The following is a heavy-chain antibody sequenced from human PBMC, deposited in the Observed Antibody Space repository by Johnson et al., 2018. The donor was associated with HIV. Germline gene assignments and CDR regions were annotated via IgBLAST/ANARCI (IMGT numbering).Heavy chain of an antibody. J-gene: IGHJ3*02. CDR2: IRYDGTNK. D-gene: IGHD3-3*01. Sequence: MQLVESGGGLVQPGGSLRLSCAASGFTFSSYGIHWVRQAPGKGLEWVAFIRYDGTNKYYADSVKGRLTISRDDAKNLLFLQMNSLTADDTAVYYCGRGGRVVMEDAFDIWGQGTMVTVSS. V-gene: IGHV3-30*02. CDR3: GRGGRVVMEDAFDI. CDR1: GFTFSSYG.